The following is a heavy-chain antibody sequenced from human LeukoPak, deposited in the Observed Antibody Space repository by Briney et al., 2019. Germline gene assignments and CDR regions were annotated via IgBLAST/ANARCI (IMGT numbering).Heavy chain of an antibody. CDR2: INPNSGGT. Sequence: ASVKVSCKASGYTFTGHYIHWVRQAPGQGLEWMGWINPNSGGTNYAQKFQGRVTMARDTSISTAYMELSSLRSADTALYYCARGSSGGSYLPYYFDYWGQGTLVTVSS. D-gene: IGHD1-26*01. CDR1: GYTFTGHY. V-gene: IGHV1-2*02. J-gene: IGHJ4*02. CDR3: ARGSSGGSYLPYYFDY.